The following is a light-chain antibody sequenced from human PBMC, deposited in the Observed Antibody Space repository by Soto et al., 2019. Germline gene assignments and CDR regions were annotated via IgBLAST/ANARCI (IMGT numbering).Light chain of an antibody. CDR1: SSNIGSNY. J-gene: IGLJ1*01. V-gene: IGLV1-47*02. CDR3: AAWDDSLSGSFV. CDR2: GNY. Sequence: HSVLTQPPSVPGTPRQRVTMAFSGSSSNIGSNYVYCYQQLPITSPKLLIYGNYQRPSGVPDRFSGSKSGTSATLAISGLGSEDVADYFCAAWDDSLSGSFVFATGTKVTVL.